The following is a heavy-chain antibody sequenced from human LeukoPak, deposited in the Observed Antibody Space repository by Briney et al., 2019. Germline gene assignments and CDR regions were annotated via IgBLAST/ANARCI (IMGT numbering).Heavy chain of an antibody. D-gene: IGHD3-22*01. J-gene: IGHJ4*02. CDR2: IYTNGRT. Sequence: PSETLSLTCSVSGASVSSFQWSWIRQSPGKGLEWIGYIYTNGRTNSNPSLKSRVTMSLDTSKNQFSLKLDSVTAADTAVYYCASNDFDSSGYYYFDYWGQGTLVTVSS. CDR1: GASVSSFQ. CDR3: ASNDFDSSGYYYFDY. V-gene: IGHV4-4*09.